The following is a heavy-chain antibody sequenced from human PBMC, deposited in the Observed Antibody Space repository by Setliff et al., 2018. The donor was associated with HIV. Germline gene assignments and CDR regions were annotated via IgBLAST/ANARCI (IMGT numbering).Heavy chain of an antibody. CDR3: ARGYYNFWSGYPPLDY. Sequence: SETLSLTCTVSGASISSPNYYWSWIRQPPGKGLEWIGEINHSGSTNYNPSLKSRVTISVDTSKNQFSLKLSSVTAADTAVYYCARGYYNFWSGYPPLDYWGQGTLVTVSS. CDR2: INHSGST. V-gene: IGHV4-61*01. CDR1: GASISSPNYY. D-gene: IGHD3-3*01. J-gene: IGHJ4*02.